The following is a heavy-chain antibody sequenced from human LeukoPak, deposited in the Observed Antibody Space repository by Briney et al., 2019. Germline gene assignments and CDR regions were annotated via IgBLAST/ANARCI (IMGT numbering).Heavy chain of an antibody. CDR1: GGTFSSYA. Sequence: ASVKVSCKASGGTFSSYAISWVRQAPGQGLEWMGWINTNTGNPTYAQGFTGRFVFSLDTSVSTAYLQISSLKAEDTAVYYCARESPYSSSYSDYWGQGTLVTVSS. CDR3: ARESPYSSSYSDY. J-gene: IGHJ4*02. CDR2: INTNTGNP. D-gene: IGHD6-6*01. V-gene: IGHV7-4-1*02.